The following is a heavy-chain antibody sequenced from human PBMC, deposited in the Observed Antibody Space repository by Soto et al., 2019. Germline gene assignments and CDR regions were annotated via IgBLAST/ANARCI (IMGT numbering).Heavy chain of an antibody. Sequence: QVQLVQSGAEVRKPWASVKVSCKASNYTFTSYGISWVRQAPGQGLGWVGWISVYYGNTNYAQKFQSRVTRTTDTFTRTAERKLRRLTSDDTAVYYGAGGAVKWEGGVFDFWGQGTLVTVSS. J-gene: IGHJ4*02. V-gene: IGHV1-18*04. CDR1: NYTFTSYG. CDR2: ISVYYGNT. D-gene: IGHD1-26*01. CDR3: AGGAVKWEGGVFDF.